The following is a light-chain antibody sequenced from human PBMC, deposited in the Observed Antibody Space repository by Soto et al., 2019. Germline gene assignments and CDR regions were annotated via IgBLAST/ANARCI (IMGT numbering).Light chain of an antibody. J-gene: IGKJ1*01. V-gene: IGKV1-27*01. CDR2: AAS. CDR1: QGISSY. Sequence: DIQMTQSPSSLSASVGDRVTITCRASQGISSYLAWYQQRPGKVPKVLIYAASTLHSGVPSRFSGSGSGTDFTLTISNVQPADVATYSSPNYYNAPETFGQGTKVEIK. CDR3: PNYYNAPET.